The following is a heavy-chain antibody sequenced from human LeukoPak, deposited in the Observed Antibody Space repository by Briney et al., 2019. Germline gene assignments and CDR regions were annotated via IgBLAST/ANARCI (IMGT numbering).Heavy chain of an antibody. D-gene: IGHD3-16*02. J-gene: IGHJ4*02. CDR1: GGPFSGYY. CDR3: ARGLGAHSPDYDYVWGSYRYTGGFDY. Sequence: SETLSLTCAVYGGPFSGYYWSWIRQPPGKGLEWIGEINHSGSTNYNPSLKSRLTISVDTSKNQFSLKLSSVTAADTAVYYCARGLGAHSPDYDYVWGSYRYTGGFDYWGQGILVIVSS. V-gene: IGHV4-34*01. CDR2: INHSGST.